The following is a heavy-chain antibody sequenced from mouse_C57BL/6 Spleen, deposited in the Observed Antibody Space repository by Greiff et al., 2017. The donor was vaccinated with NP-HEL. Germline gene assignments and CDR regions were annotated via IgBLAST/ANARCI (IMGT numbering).Heavy chain of an antibody. J-gene: IGHJ2*01. CDR3: ARPTGTGYFDY. V-gene: IGHV1-52*01. CDR1: GYTFTSYW. D-gene: IGHD4-1*02. Sequence: VQLQQPGAELVRPGSSVKLSCKASGYTFTSYWMHWVKQRPIQGLEWIGNIDPSDSETHYNQKFKDKATLTVDKSSSTAYMQLSSLTSEDSAVYYCARPTGTGYFDYWGQGTTLTVSS. CDR2: IDPSDSET.